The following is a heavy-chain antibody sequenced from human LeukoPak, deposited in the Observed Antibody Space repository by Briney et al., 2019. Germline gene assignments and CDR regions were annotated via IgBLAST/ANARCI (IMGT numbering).Heavy chain of an antibody. CDR2: ISSGSTI. Sequence: GGSLRLSCAASGFTFSDYYMSWIRQAPGKGLEWVSYISSGSTIYYADPVKGRFTISRDNAKNSLYLQMNSLRAEDTAVYYCAKASSSSSDYWGQGTLVTVSS. J-gene: IGHJ4*02. CDR3: AKASSSSSDY. V-gene: IGHV3-11*04. CDR1: GFTFSDYY. D-gene: IGHD6-6*01.